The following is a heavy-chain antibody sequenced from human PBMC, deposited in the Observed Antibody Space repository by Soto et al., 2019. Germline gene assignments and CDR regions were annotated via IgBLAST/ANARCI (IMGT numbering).Heavy chain of an antibody. V-gene: IGHV4-34*01. Sequence: SETLSLTCAVYGGSFSGYYWSWIRQPPGKGLEWIGEINHSRSTNYDPSNKSRDTISVDTSKNQLSLKLSSVTAADTTMYYCARRVGVIGGYYYYYGMDVWGQGTTVTVSS. CDR3: ARRVGVIGGYYYYYGMDV. J-gene: IGHJ6*02. CDR2: INHSRST. CDR1: GGSFSGYY. D-gene: IGHD2-21*01.